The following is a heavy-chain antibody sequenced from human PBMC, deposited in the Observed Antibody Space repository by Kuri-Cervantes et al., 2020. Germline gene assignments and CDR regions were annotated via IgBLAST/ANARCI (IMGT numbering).Heavy chain of an antibody. Sequence: GGSLRLSCAASGFTFSSYAMSWVRQAPGKGLEWVAVISYDGSNKYYADSVKGRFAISRDNSKNTLYLQMNSLKTEDTAVYYCTSDVLLWFGEFGWGQGTLVTVSS. J-gene: IGHJ4*02. CDR1: GFTFSSYA. D-gene: IGHD3-10*01. CDR3: TSDVLLWFGEFG. CDR2: ISYDGSNK. V-gene: IGHV3-30*09.